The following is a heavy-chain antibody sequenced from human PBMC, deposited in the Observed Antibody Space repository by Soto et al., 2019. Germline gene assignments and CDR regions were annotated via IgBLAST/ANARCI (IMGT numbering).Heavy chain of an antibody. CDR1: GYTFTSYD. Sequence: QVQLVQSGAEVKKPGASVKVSCKASGYTFTSYDINWVRQATGQGLEWMGWMNPNSGKTGYAQKFQGGVTMTRNTSISTAYMELSSLRSEDTAVYFCARRGFSSSWGYWYFDLWGRGTLVTVSS. J-gene: IGHJ2*01. CDR2: MNPNSGKT. V-gene: IGHV1-8*01. D-gene: IGHD6-13*01. CDR3: ARRGFSSSWGYWYFDL.